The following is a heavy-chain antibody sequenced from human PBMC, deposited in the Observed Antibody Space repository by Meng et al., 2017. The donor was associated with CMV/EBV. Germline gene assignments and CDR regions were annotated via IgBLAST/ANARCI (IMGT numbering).Heavy chain of an antibody. V-gene: IGHV4-34*01. CDR3: GGGGGGSYSAY. CDR2: INHSGST. Sequence: GSLRLSCAVYGGSFSGYYWSWIRQPPGKGLEWIGEINHSGSTNYNPSLKSRFTISRDNAKNTLYLQMNSLRADDTGVYYCGGGGGGSYSAYWGQGTLVTVSS. D-gene: IGHD2-15*01. J-gene: IGHJ4*02. CDR1: GGSFSGYY.